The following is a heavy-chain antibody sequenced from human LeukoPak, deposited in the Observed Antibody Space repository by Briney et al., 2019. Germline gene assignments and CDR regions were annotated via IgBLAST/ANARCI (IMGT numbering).Heavy chain of an antibody. D-gene: IGHD3-22*01. CDR2: IYYSGST. CDR1: GGSISSSSYY. V-gene: IGHV4-39*01. Sequence: SETLSLTCTVSGGSISSSSYYWGWLRQPPGTGREWIGSIYYSGSTYYNPSIKSRVTISVDTSKKQFSLKLSSVTAADTAVYSCPGAYYYDSSGSENYFDSWGRGTLVTVSS. J-gene: IGHJ4*02. CDR3: PGAYYYDSSGSENYFDS.